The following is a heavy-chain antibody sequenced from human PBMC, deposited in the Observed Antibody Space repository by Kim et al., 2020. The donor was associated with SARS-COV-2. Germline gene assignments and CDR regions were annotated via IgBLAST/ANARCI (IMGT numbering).Heavy chain of an antibody. V-gene: IGHV3-66*01. D-gene: IGHD3-3*01. Sequence: GGSLRLSCAASGFTVSSNYMSWVRQAPGKGLEWVSVIYSGGSTYYADSVKGRFTISRDNSKNTLYLQMNSLRAEDTAVYYCASGDRTIFGVVTPFAWELDVWGKGTTVTVSS. CDR1: GFTVSSNY. CDR2: IYSGGST. J-gene: IGHJ6*04. CDR3: ASGDRTIFGVVTPFAWELDV.